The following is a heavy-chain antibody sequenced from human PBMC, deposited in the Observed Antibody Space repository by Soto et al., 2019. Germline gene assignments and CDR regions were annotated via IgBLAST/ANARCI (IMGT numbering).Heavy chain of an antibody. J-gene: IGHJ5*01. CDR3: AKGTGRGSYPCES. D-gene: IGHD1-26*01. Sequence: GGSLRLSCAASGFTFSTYWMHWIRQVPGKGLEWVSRINSDASHTYYADSVKGRFTISRDNAKNTLHLEMNSLRAEDTAVYYCAKGTGRGSYPCESWGDGTMVNLSP. CDR2: INSDASHT. V-gene: IGHV3-74*01. CDR1: GFTFSTYW.